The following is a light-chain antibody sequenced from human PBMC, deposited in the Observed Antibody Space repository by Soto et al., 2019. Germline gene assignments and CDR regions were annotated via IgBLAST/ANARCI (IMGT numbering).Light chain of an antibody. CDR3: CSYAASDLI. Sequence: QSALTQPASVSGSPGQSITISCSGASSDVGPYKLVAWYQQHPDKAPKLIIHEGTKRPSGVSSRFSGSQSGTTASLTISGLQAEDEADYYCCSYAASDLIFSGGTQLTVL. J-gene: IGLJ2*01. CDR2: EGT. CDR1: SSDVGPYKL. V-gene: IGLV2-23*01.